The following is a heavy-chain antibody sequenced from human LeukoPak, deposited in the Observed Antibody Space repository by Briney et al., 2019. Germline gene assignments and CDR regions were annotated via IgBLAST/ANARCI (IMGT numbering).Heavy chain of an antibody. CDR3: ASGAVAGVY. V-gene: IGHV3-7*01. CDR1: GFTFSSYW. Sequence: GALRLSCAASGFTFSSYWMSWVRQAPGKGLEWVANIKQDGSEKYYVESVKGRFTISRDNAKNSLYLQMNSLRAEDTAVYYCASGAVAGVYWGQGTLVTVSS. J-gene: IGHJ4*02. CDR2: IKQDGSEK. D-gene: IGHD6-19*01.